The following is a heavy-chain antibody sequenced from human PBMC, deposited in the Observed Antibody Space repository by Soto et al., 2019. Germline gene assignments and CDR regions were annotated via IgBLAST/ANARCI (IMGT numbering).Heavy chain of an antibody. J-gene: IGHJ4*02. V-gene: IGHV1-2*04. CDR1: GYTFTGYY. Sequence: ASVKVSCKASGYTFTGYYMHWVRQAPGQGLEWMGWINPNSGGTNYAQKFQGWVTMTRDTSISTAYMELSRLRSDDTAVYYCARGKAAAHPYYFDYWGQGTLVTVSS. CDR2: INPNSGGT. D-gene: IGHD6-13*01. CDR3: ARGKAAAHPYYFDY.